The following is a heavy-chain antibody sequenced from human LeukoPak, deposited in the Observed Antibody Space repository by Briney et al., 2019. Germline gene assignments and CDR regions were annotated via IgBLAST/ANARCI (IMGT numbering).Heavy chain of an antibody. CDR1: GFTFGDYA. CDR2: IRSKAYGGTT. CDR3: TRESQGAGTTPGEDFDI. Sequence: PGGSLRLSCTASGFTFGDYAKSWFRQAPGKGLEWVGFIRSKAYGGTTEYAASVKGRFTISRDDSKSIAYLQMNSLKTEDTAVYYCTRESQGAGTTPGEDFDIWGQGTMVTVSS. D-gene: IGHD1-7*01. J-gene: IGHJ3*02. V-gene: IGHV3-49*03.